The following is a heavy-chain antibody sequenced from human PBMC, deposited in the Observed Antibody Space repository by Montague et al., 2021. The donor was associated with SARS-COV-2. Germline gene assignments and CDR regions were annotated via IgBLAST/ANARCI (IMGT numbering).Heavy chain of an antibody. D-gene: IGHD6-13*01. V-gene: IGHV6-1*01. CDR3: VRGIEAAGSYDY. Sequence: CAISGDSVSRNRATWNWLRQAPSRGLECLGRTYYRSMWKSDYAXXXKRRIAINPDTSKNQFSLQLSSVTPEDTALYYCVRGIEAAGSYDYWGQGTLVTVSS. J-gene: IGHJ4*02. CDR1: GDSVSRNRAT. CDR2: TYYRSMWKS.